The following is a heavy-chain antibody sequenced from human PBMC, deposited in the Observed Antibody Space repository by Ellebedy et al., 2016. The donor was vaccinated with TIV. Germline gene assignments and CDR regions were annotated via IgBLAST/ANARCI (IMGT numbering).Heavy chain of an antibody. V-gene: IGHV6-1*01. J-gene: IGHJ3*02. CDR2: TYFRSNYYN. D-gene: IGHD1-14*01. CDR1: GDSVFSDSAT. CDR3: VRGFGTGFAFDI. Sequence: SQTLSLTCVISGDSVFSDSATWNWTRQSPSRGLEWLGRTYFRSNYYNNYAYSLKSRITINPDTSKNQFSLHLNSVTPEDTAVYYCVRGFGTGFAFDIWGQGTMVTVSS.